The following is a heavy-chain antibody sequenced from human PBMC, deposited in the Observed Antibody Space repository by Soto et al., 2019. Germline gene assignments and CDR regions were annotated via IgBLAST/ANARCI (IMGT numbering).Heavy chain of an antibody. CDR3: AKGRYGLGSYLDY. Sequence: GGSLRLSCAASGFTFSSYAMSWVRQAPGKGLEWVSAISGSGGSTYYADSVKGRFTISRDNSKDTLYLQMNGLRAEDTAVYYCAKGRYGLGSYLDYWGQGTLVTVS. CDR2: ISGSGGST. V-gene: IGHV3-23*01. CDR1: GFTFSSYA. D-gene: IGHD3-10*01. J-gene: IGHJ4*02.